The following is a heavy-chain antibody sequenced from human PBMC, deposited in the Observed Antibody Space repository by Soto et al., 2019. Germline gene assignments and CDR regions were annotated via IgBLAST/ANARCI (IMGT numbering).Heavy chain of an antibody. D-gene: IGHD4-17*01. CDR1: CGSITSTSYY. CDR3: ARVRTVVTGGPFDY. J-gene: IGHJ4*02. CDR2: IYYSGST. Sequence: SETLSLTCTVSCGSITSTSYYWSWIRQHPGKGLDWIGYIYYSGSTYYNPSLKSRVTISVDTSKNQFSLKLSSVTAADTAVYYCARVRTVVTGGPFDYWGQGTLVTVSS. V-gene: IGHV4-31*03.